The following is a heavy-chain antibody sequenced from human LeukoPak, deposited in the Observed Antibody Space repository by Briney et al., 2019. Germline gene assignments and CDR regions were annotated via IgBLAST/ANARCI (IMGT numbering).Heavy chain of an antibody. CDR3: ARGPIVGATGGYYMDV. CDR1: GGTFSSYA. J-gene: IGHJ6*03. CDR2: IIPIFGTA. D-gene: IGHD1-26*01. V-gene: IGHV1-69*05. Sequence: SVKVSCKASGGTFSSYAISWVRQAPGQGLEWMGRIIPIFGTANYAQKFQGRVTITTDGSTSTAYMELSSLRSEDTAVYYCARGPIVGATGGYYMDVWGKGTTVTVSS.